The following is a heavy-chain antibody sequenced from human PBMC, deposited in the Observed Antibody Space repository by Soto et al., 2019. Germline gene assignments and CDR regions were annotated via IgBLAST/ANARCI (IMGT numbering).Heavy chain of an antibody. V-gene: IGHV4-61*01. CDR2: IYYSGST. CDR3: AREYPYYYDRSGYVRTSRTRSDY. J-gene: IGHJ4*02. D-gene: IGHD3-22*01. CDR1: GGSVSSGSYY. Sequence: SETLSLTCTVSGGSVSSGSYYWSWIRQPPGKGLEWIGYIYYSGSTNYNPSLKSRVTISVDTSKNQFSLKLSSVTAADTAVYYCAREYPYYYDRSGYVRTSRTRSDYCGQGTMVTVAS.